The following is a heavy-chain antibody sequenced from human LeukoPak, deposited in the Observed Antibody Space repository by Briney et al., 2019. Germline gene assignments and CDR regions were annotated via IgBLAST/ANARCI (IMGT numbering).Heavy chain of an antibody. D-gene: IGHD6-19*01. Sequence: GGSLRLSCAASGFTFSSYGMHWVRQAPAKGLELVAVIWYDGSDKYYADSVKGRFTISRDNSKNTLYLQMNSLRADDTAAYYFAREDRAVAGTFDYWGQGTLGTVSS. J-gene: IGHJ4*02. CDR2: IWYDGSDK. V-gene: IGHV3-33*01. CDR3: AREDRAVAGTFDY. CDR1: GFTFSSYG.